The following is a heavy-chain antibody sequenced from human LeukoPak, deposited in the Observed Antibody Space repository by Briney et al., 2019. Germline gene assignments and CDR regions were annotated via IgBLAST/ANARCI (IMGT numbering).Heavy chain of an antibody. CDR3: ARVSCTSTSCPGWIDP. CDR2: IYYSGST. V-gene: IGHV4-39*07. D-gene: IGHD2-2*01. J-gene: IGHJ5*02. Sequence: SETLSLTCTVSGGSISSSNYYWGWIRQPPGKGLEWIGSIYYSGSTYYNPSLKSRVTISLDTSKKQLSLKLSSVTAADTAVYYCARVSCTSTSCPGWIDPWGQGTLVTVSS. CDR1: GGSISSSNYY.